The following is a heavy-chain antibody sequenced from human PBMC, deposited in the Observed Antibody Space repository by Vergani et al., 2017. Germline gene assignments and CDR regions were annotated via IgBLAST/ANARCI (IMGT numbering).Heavy chain of an antibody. CDR1: GYTFTYRY. D-gene: IGHD2-2*01. Sequence: QMQLVQSGAEVKKTGSSVKVSCKASGYTFTYRYLHWVRQAPGQALEWMGWITPFNGNTNYAQKFQDRVTITRDRSMSTAYMELSSLRSEDTAMYYCARDPDCSSTSCHDAIAVALGNYYGMDVWGQGTTVTVSS. V-gene: IGHV1-45*02. J-gene: IGHJ6*02. CDR3: ARDPDCSSTSCHDAIAVALGNYYGMDV. CDR2: ITPFNGNT.